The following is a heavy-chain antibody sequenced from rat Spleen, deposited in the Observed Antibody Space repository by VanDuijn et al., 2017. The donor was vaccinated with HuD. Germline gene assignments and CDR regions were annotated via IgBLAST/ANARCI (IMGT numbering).Heavy chain of an antibody. CDR2: ISYEGSAT. Sequence: EVQLVESGGGLVQPGRSMKLSCVASGFTFSDYYMAWVRQAPKKGLEWVASISYEGSATYYRDSVKGRFTISRDNAKSSLYLQMDSLRSEDTATYYCTKYYSSYTPFAYWGQGTLVTVSS. D-gene: IGHD1-2*01. J-gene: IGHJ3*01. V-gene: IGHV5-20*01. CDR1: GFTFSDYY. CDR3: TKYYSSYTPFAY.